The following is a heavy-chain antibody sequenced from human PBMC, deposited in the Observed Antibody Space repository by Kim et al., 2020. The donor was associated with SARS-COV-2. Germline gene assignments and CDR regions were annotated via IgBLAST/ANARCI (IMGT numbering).Heavy chain of an antibody. D-gene: IGHD3-10*01. CDR1: GGSFSGYY. CDR3: ARGWRTHRVYGSGRLGWFDP. Sequence: SETLSLTCAVYGGSFSGYYWSWIRQPPGKGLEWIGEINHSGSTNYNPSLKSRVTISVDTSKNQFSLKLSSVTAADTAVYYCARGWRTHRVYGSGRLGWFDPWGQGTLVTVSS. V-gene: IGHV4-34*01. CDR2: INHSGST. J-gene: IGHJ5*02.